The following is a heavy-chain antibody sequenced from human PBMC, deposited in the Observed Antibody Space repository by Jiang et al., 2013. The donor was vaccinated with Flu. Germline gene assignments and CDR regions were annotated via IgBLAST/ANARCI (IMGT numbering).Heavy chain of an antibody. J-gene: IGHJ5*02. CDR3: ARLGGSGWYRGWFDP. Sequence: IYPGDSDARYSPSFQGQVTISADKSISTAYLQWSSLKASDTAMYYCARLGGSGWYRGWFDPWGQGTLVTVSS. CDR2: IYPGDSDA. D-gene: IGHD6-19*01. V-gene: IGHV5-51*01.